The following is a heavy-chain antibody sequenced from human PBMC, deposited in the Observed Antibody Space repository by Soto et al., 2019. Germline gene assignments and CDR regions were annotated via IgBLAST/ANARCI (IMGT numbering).Heavy chain of an antibody. D-gene: IGHD4-17*01. CDR3: AIPLKHTVTTEDGHFDY. CDR1: GGSISSSSYY. CDR2: IYYSGST. J-gene: IGHJ4*02. Sequence: PSETLSLTCTVSGGSISSSSYYWGWIRQPPGKGLEWIGSIYYSGSTYYNPSLKSRVTISVDTSKNQFSLKLSSVTAADTAVYYCAIPLKHTVTTEDGHFDYWGQGTLVTVSS. V-gene: IGHV4-39*01.